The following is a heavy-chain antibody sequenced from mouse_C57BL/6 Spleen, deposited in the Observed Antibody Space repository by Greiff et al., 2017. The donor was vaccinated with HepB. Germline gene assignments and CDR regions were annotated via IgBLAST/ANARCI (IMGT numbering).Heavy chain of an antibody. Sequence: VKLVESGAELARPGASVKMSCKASGYTFTSYTMHWVKQRPGQGLEWIGYINPSSGYTKYNQKFKDKATLTADKSSSTAYMQLSSLTSEDSAVYYCARYLYSNYVHFDVWGTGTTVTVSS. V-gene: IGHV1-4*01. CDR2: INPSSGYT. CDR3: ARYLYSNYVHFDV. J-gene: IGHJ1*03. CDR1: GYTFTSYT. D-gene: IGHD2-5*01.